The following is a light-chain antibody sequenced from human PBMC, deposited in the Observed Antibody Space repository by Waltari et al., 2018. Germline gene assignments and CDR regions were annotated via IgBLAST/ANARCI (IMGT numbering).Light chain of an antibody. CDR3: AAWDARLSGYF. Sequence: QSVLTQPPSASGTPGQRVTISCSGSSSNIGSYYVYWFQHLPGTAPKLLIYWNDQRPSGVPDRFSASKSGTSASLASSGLRSEDEAVYYCAAWDARLSGYFFGFGTKVTVL. J-gene: IGLJ1*01. V-gene: IGLV1-47*01. CDR2: WND. CDR1: SSNIGSYY.